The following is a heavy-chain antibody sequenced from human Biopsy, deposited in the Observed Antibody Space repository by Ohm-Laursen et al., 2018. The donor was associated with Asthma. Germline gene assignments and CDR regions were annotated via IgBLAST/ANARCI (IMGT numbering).Heavy chain of an antibody. D-gene: IGHD7-27*01. CDR3: ARWGSFGFDY. CDR1: GGSFSAYY. Sequence: SETLSLTCAVYGGSFSAYYWSWIRQPPGKGLEWIAEINHSGSTNYNPSLKSRVTMSVGTSKNQLFLNLSSVTAADTAVYYCARWGSFGFDYWGQGTLVTASS. J-gene: IGHJ4*02. CDR2: INHSGST. V-gene: IGHV4-34*01.